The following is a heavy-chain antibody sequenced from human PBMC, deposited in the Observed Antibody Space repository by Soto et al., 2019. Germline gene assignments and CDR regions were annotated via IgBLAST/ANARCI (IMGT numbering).Heavy chain of an antibody. CDR2: IYHRGNT. Sequence: LSLTCTVSGGSISSVDYYWSWIRQPPGKGLEWIGYIYHRGNTYYSPSLRSRLRISVDTSKNQFSLNLTSVTAADTAVYCCASQRITIFGVIISDGMDVWGQGTTVTVSS. CDR3: ASQRITIFGVIISDGMDV. D-gene: IGHD3-3*01. V-gene: IGHV4-30-4*01. J-gene: IGHJ6*02. CDR1: GGSISSVDYY.